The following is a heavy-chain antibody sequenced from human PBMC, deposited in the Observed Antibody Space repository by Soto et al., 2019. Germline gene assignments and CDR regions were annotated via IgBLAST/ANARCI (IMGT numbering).Heavy chain of an antibody. CDR2: VYHTGDT. J-gene: IGHJ5*02. CDR1: GGTVASSHW. CDR3: AREIVTAGGNNYFDP. Sequence: SETLSLTCGVSGGTVASSHWWSWVRQSPGRGLEWTGNVYHTGDTNFNPSLQSRVTFSVDKSNNQFSLRLTSVTAADTAVYFCAREIVTAGGNNYFDPWGPGTLVTVSS. V-gene: IGHV4-4*02. D-gene: IGHD2-21*02.